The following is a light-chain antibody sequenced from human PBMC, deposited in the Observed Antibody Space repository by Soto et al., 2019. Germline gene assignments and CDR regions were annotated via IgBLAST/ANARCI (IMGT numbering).Light chain of an antibody. V-gene: IGLV2-14*03. Sequence: QSALTQPASVSGSPGQSLSISCTGTNSDVGGYNYVPWYQQHPGKAPKLMIYDVSNRPSGVSNRFSGSKSGNTASLTISGLQAEDEADYYCSSYTSSITWVFGGGTKLTVL. J-gene: IGLJ3*02. CDR2: DVS. CDR3: SSYTSSITWV. CDR1: NSDVGGYNY.